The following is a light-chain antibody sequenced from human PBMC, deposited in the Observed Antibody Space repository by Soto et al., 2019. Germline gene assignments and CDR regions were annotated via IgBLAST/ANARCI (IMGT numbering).Light chain of an antibody. CDR2: DAS. CDR3: QQYSTYTPRT. CDR1: QDINKN. Sequence: DIQMTQSPSSLSASVGDRVTITCQASQDINKNLIWYQQKPGKAPKLLIYDASDLETGVPSRFSGSGSGTGFTFTISSLQPEDFATYYCQQYSTYTPRTFGQGTKVDIK. V-gene: IGKV1-33*01. J-gene: IGKJ1*01.